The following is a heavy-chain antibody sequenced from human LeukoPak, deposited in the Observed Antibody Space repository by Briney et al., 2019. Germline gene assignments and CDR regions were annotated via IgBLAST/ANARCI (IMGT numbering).Heavy chain of an antibody. V-gene: IGHV1-18*04. D-gene: IGHD6-19*01. J-gene: IGHJ4*02. Sequence: AASVTVSCKTSGYTFTSYGISWVRQAPGQGLEGMGWISAYNGNTNYAQKLQGRVTMTTDTSTSTAYMELRSLRSDDTAVYYCAIYVAVAGIDYWGQGTLVTVSS. CDR2: ISAYNGNT. CDR3: AIYVAVAGIDY. CDR1: GYTFTSYG.